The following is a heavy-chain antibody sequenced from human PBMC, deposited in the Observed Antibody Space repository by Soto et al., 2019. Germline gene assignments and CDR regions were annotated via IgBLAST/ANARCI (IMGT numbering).Heavy chain of an antibody. CDR2: INHSGST. CDR1: GGSFSGYY. V-gene: IGHV4-34*01. Sequence: QVQLQQWGAGLLKPSETLSLTCAVYGGSFSGYYWSWIRQPPGKGLEWIGEINHSGSTNYNPSLKSRVTISVDTSKNQFSLKLCSVTAADTAVYYCARGRGNVAGPISVIPNTYYFDYWRQGTLLTVSS. CDR3: ARGRGNVAGPISVIPNTYYFDY. J-gene: IGHJ4*02. D-gene: IGHD6-19*01.